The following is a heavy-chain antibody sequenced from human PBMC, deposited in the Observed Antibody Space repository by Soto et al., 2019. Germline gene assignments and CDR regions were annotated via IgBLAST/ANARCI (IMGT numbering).Heavy chain of an antibody. CDR1: GGSISSYY. CDR2: IYYSGST. Sequence: SETLSLTCTVSGGSISSYYWSWIRQPPGKGLEWIGYIYYSGSTNYNPSLKSRVTISVDTSKNQFSLKLSSATAADTAVYYCARLRSGGGDYWGQGTLVTVSS. V-gene: IGHV4-59*08. D-gene: IGHD3-16*01. J-gene: IGHJ4*02. CDR3: ARLRSGGGDY.